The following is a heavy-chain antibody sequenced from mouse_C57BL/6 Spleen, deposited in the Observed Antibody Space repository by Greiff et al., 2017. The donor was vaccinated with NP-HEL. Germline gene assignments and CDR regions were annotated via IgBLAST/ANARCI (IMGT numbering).Heavy chain of an antibody. CDR1: GYTFTTYP. D-gene: IGHD2-5*01. J-gene: IGHJ3*01. V-gene: IGHV1-47*01. CDR2: FHPYNDDT. CDR3: ARGSNHGDLAY. Sequence: VKLVESGAELVKPGASVKMSCKASGYTFTTYPIEWMKQNHGKSLEWIGNFHPYNDDTKYNDKFKGKATLTVEKSSSTVYLELSRLTSDDSAVYYCARGSNHGDLAYWGQGTLVTVSA.